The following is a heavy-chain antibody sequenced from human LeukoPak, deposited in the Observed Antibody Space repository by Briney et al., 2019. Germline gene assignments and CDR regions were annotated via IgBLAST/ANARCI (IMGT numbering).Heavy chain of an antibody. CDR1: GFTFSSYS. D-gene: IGHD5-12*01. CDR2: ISSSSSYI. J-gene: IGHJ3*02. CDR3: ARDPLDISRWANAFDI. Sequence: PGGSLRLSCAASGFTFSSYSMNWVRQAPGKGLEWVSSISSSSSYIYYADSVKGRFTISRDNAKNSLYLQMNSLRAEDTAVYYCARDPLDISRWANAFDIWGQGTTVIVSS. V-gene: IGHV3-21*01.